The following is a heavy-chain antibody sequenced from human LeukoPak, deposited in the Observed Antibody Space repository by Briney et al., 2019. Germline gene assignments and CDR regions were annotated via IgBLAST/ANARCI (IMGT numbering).Heavy chain of an antibody. V-gene: IGHV4-39*07. J-gene: IGHJ3*02. D-gene: IGHD3-22*01. CDR2: IYYSGST. CDR1: GGSISSSSYY. CDR3: ARDGTSSSGYYDAFDI. Sequence: SETLSLTCTVSGGSISSSSYYWGWIRQPPGTGLEWIGSIYYSGSTNYNPSLKSRVTISVDTSKNQFSLKLSSVTAADTAVYYCARDGTSSSGYYDAFDIWGQGTMVTVSS.